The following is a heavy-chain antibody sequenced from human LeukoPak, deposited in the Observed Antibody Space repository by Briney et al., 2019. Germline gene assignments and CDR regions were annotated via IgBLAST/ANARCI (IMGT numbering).Heavy chain of an antibody. D-gene: IGHD3-3*01. CDR3: ASAYYDFWSGYSNWFDP. V-gene: IGHV4-34*01. CDR1: GGSFSGYY. J-gene: IGHJ5*02. Sequence: SETLSLTCAVYGGSFSGYYWSWIRQPPGKGLEWIGEINHSGSTNYNPSLKSRATISVDTSKNQFSLKLSSVTAADTAVYYCASAYYDFWSGYSNWFDPWGQGTLVTVSS. CDR2: INHSGST.